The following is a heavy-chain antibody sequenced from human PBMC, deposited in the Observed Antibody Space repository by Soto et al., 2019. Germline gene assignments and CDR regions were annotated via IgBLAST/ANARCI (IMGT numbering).Heavy chain of an antibody. V-gene: IGHV3-30-3*01. Sequence: GGSLRLSCAASGFTFSSYAMHWVRQAPGKGLEWVAVISYDGSNKYYADSVKGRFTISRDNSKNTLYLQMNSLRAEDTAVYYCARDPGGGMEVWGQGTTVTVSS. D-gene: IGHD3-10*01. CDR1: GFTFSSYA. CDR3: ARDPGGGMEV. J-gene: IGHJ6*02. CDR2: ISYDGSNK.